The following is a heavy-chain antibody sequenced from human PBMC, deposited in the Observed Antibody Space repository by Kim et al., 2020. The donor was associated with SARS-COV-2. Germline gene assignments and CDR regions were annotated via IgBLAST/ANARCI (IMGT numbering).Heavy chain of an antibody. J-gene: IGHJ5*01. D-gene: IGHD7-27*01. CDR3: AESGANSVRFWFHS. Sequence: AESMTGRFTIARDNSKNTLYLQMNSLRAEDTAVYYWAESGANSVRFWFHSWGQGTLLTVSS. V-gene: IGHV3-23*01.